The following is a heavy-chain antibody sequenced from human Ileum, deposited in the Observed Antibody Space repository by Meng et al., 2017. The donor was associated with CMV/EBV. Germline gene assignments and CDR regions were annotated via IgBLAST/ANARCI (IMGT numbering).Heavy chain of an antibody. J-gene: IGHJ4*01. D-gene: IGHD2/OR15-2a*01. CDR2: LRYYSGDT. Sequence: GSLRLSCTVSGDSISSSIYYWGWIRQSPGKGLEWIGNLRYYSGDTYYNPSLKNRVTISLDTSKNQFSLRVNSVTAADTAVYYCGRNIRLFYASYWGHGKLVNIAS. CDR3: GRNIRLFYASY. V-gene: IGHV4-39*07. CDR1: GDSISSSIYY.